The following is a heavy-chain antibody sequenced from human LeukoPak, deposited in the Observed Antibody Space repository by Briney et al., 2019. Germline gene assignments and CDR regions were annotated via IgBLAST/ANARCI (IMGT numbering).Heavy chain of an antibody. J-gene: IGHJ4*02. D-gene: IGHD3-10*01. Sequence: ASVKVSCKASGGTFSSYAISWVRQAPGQGLEWVGWISAYNGNTSYAQKLQGRVTMTTDTSTSTAYMELRSLRSDDTAVYYCARAPAVLLWFGDTFFDYWGQGTLVTVSS. V-gene: IGHV1-18*01. CDR2: ISAYNGNT. CDR1: GGTFSSYA. CDR3: ARAPAVLLWFGDTFFDY.